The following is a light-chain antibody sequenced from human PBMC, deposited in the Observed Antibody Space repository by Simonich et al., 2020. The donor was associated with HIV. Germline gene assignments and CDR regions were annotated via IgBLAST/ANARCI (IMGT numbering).Light chain of an antibody. CDR3: YSAADNNLV. CDR1: VLAKNY. Sequence: SYELTQPSSVSVSPGQTARITCSGDVLAKNYVRWFQQKPGQAPVVVIYKDSERPSGIPERFSGSSSGTTVTLTISGAQVEDEADYYCYSAADNNLVFGGGTKLTVL. J-gene: IGLJ2*01. V-gene: IGLV3-27*01. CDR2: KDS.